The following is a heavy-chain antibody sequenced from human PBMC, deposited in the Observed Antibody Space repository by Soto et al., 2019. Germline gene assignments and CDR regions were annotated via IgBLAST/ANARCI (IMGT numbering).Heavy chain of an antibody. CDR2: ISYDGSNK. V-gene: IGHV3-30-3*01. Sequence: GGSLRLSCAASGFTFSSYAMHWVRQAPGKGLEWVAVISYDGSNKYYADSVKGRFTISRDNSKNTLYLQMNSLRAEDTAVYYCARSRYGMDVWGQGTTVTVSS. CDR1: GFTFSSYA. J-gene: IGHJ6*02. CDR3: ARSRYGMDV.